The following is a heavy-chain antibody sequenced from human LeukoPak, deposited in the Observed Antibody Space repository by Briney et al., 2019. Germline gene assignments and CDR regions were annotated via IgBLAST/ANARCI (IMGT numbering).Heavy chain of an antibody. CDR3: ARSFRKYCSGGSCLSFDY. CDR1: GYTFTGYY. D-gene: IGHD2-15*01. V-gene: IGHV1-18*04. CDR2: ISAYNGNT. J-gene: IGHJ4*02. Sequence: ASVKVSCKASGYTFTGYYMHWVRQAPGKGLEWMGWISAYNGNTNYAQKLQGRVSMTTDTSTSTAYMELRSLRSDDTAIYYCARSFRKYCSGGSCLSFDYWGQGTLVTVSS.